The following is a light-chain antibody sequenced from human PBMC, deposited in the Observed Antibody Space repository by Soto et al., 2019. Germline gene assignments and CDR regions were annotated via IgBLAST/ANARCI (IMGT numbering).Light chain of an antibody. CDR1: QSVSSTY. J-gene: IGKJ1*01. V-gene: IGKV3-20*01. Sequence: EIVLTQSPGTLSLSPGERVTLSCRASQSVSSTYLAWYQQKPGQAPRLLIYGASSRATGIPDRFSGSGSGTDFTLTINRLDTEDFAVYYCQQYGSSPWTFGQGTKVEIK. CDR3: QQYGSSPWT. CDR2: GAS.